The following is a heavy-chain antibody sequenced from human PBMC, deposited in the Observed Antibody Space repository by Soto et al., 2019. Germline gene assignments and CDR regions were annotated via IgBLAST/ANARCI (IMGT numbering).Heavy chain of an antibody. CDR2: IIPALGTA. CDR3: ARTDFGDYWYFDL. J-gene: IGHJ2*01. CDR1: GGTFSSHT. D-gene: IGHD4-17*01. Sequence: QDQLVQSGAEVKKPGSSVKVSCKASGGTFSSHTFSWVRQAPGQGLEWMGRIIPALGTATYAQKFQGRVTITADESATTVYMELNGLRSEDTAVYYCARTDFGDYWYFDLWGRGTLVTVSS. V-gene: IGHV1-69*08.